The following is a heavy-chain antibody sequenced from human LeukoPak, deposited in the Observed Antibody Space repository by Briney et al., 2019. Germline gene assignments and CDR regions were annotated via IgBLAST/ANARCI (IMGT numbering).Heavy chain of an antibody. Sequence: SETLSLTCTVSGGSIRSSSHYWGWIRQPPGKGLEWIGSIYYSGSTYYNPSLESRVTISVDTSKNQFSLKLRSVTAADTAVYYCARHVIAHDYGDYWGQGTVVTVSS. CDR2: IYYSGST. J-gene: IGHJ4*02. CDR3: ARHVIAHDYGDY. CDR1: GGSIRSSSHY. V-gene: IGHV4-39*01.